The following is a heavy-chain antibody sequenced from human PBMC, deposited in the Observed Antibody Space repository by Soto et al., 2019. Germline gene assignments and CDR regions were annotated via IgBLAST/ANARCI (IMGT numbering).Heavy chain of an antibody. CDR2: LYSGST. D-gene: IGHD6-19*01. V-gene: IGHV4-39*01. CDR1: GVSISSKNFY. CDR3: ATTRGIAVGGSFDY. Sequence: GPVGASETLSLTCTVSGVSISSKNFYWGWIRQSPGKGLEWIGTLYSGSTFSSLSLKNRVTISVDTSKNQVSLKLRSVAAADTAIYYCATTRGIAVGGSFDYWGQGIQVTVSS. J-gene: IGHJ4*02.